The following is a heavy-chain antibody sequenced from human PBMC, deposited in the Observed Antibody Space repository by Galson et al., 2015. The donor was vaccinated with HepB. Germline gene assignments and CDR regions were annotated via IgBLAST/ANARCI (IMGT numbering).Heavy chain of an antibody. J-gene: IGHJ4*02. CDR2: ISGSGDST. D-gene: IGHD1-7*01. CDR1: GFTFSSHD. V-gene: IGHV3-23*01. CDR3: VPRGRTTWAFGY. Sequence: LRLSCAASGFTFSSHDMNWVRQAPGKGLEWVSGISGSGDSTYYADSVKGRFTISRDNSKNTLYLQMNSLRAEDTAVYYCVPRGRTTWAFGYWGQGTLVTVSS.